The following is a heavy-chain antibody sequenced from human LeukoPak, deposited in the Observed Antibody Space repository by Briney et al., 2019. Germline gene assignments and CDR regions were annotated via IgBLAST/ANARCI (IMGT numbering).Heavy chain of an antibody. J-gene: IGHJ6*02. V-gene: IGHV4-39*01. CDR3: ARAGWSYYYYGMDV. Sequence: SETLSLTCTVSGGSISSSSYYWGWIRQPPGKGLEWIGSIYYSGSTYYNPSLKSRVTISVDTSKNQFSLKLSSVTAADTAVYYCARAGWSYYYYGMDVWGQGTTVTVSS. D-gene: IGHD6-19*01. CDR2: IYYSGST. CDR1: GGSISSSSYY.